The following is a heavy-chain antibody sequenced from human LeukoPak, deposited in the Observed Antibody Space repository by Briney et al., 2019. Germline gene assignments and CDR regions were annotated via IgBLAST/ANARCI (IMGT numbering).Heavy chain of an antibody. CDR3: AGLVVPAAPTDY. D-gene: IGHD2-2*01. J-gene: IGHJ4*02. CDR1: GFTFSDYY. V-gene: IGHV3-11*04. CDR2: ISSSGSTI. Sequence: GGSLRLSYSASGFTFSDYYMSWIRQAPGKGLEWVSYISSSGSTIYYADSVKGRFTISRDNAKNSLYLQMNSLRAEDTAVYYCAGLVVPAAPTDYWGQGTLVTVSS.